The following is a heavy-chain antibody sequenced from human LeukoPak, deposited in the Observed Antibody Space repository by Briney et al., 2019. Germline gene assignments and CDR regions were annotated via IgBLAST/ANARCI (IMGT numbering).Heavy chain of an antibody. J-gene: IGHJ1*01. V-gene: IGHV3-7*01. Sequence: GGSLRLSCAASGFTFSNYWMSWVRQAPGKGLEWVANIKEDGSESRYVGSVKGRFTISRDNAKKSLYLQMNSLRVEDTAVYFCARDRYFGAWGQGTLITVSS. CDR1: GFTFSNYW. D-gene: IGHD3-10*01. CDR3: ARDRYFGA. CDR2: IKEDGSES.